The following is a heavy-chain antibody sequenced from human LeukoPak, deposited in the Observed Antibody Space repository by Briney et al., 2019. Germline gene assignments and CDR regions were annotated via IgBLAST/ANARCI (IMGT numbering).Heavy chain of an antibody. CDR1: GGSFSGYY. D-gene: IGHD2-2*01. V-gene: IGHV4-34*01. CDR3: ARGGSAAI. CDR2: INHSGST. Sequence: SETLSLTCAVYGGSFSGYYWSWIRQPPGKGLEWIGEINHSGSTNYNPSLKSRVTISVDTSKNQFSLKLSSVTAADTAVHYCARGGSAAIWSQGTLVTVSS. J-gene: IGHJ4*02.